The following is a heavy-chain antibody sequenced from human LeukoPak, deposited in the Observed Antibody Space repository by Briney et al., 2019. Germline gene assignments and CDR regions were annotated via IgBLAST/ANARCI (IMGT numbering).Heavy chain of an antibody. V-gene: IGHV3-20*04. Sequence: PGGSPRLSCAASGFTFDDYGMSWVRQAPGKGLEWVSGINWNGGSTGYADSVKGRFTISRDNAKNSLYLQMNSLRVEDTALYYCARSNSGVRGYSGYDWGSDYWGQGTLVTVSS. D-gene: IGHD5-12*01. CDR3: ARSNSGVRGYSGYDWGSDY. CDR1: GFTFDDYG. J-gene: IGHJ4*02. CDR2: INWNGGST.